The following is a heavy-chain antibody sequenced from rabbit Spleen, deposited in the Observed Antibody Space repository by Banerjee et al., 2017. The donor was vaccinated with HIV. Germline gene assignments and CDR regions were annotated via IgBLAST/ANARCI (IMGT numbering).Heavy chain of an antibody. CDR1: GFDFSSSYY. J-gene: IGHJ4*01. D-gene: IGHD1-1*01. CDR3: VRDYKFYFNL. V-gene: IGHV1S45*01. CDR2: ISTGSSGST. Sequence: QEHLVESGGGLVQPEGSLTLTCTASGFDFSSSYYLCWVRQAPGKGLERIGCISTGSSGSTYYATWVNGRFTISSHNAQNTLYLQLNSLTAADTATYFCVRDYKFYFNLWGPGTLVTVS.